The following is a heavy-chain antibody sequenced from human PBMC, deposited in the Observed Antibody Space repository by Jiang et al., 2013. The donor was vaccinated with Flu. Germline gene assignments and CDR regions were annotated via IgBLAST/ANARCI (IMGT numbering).Heavy chain of an antibody. CDR1: GYSFTSYW. Sequence: GAEVKKPGESLRISCKGSGYSFTSYWISWVRQMPGKGLEWMGRIDPSDSYTNYSPSFQGHVTISADKSISTAYLQWSSLKASDTAMYYCASGGEEGKVTGAFDIWGQGTMVTVSS. CDR2: IDPSDSYT. J-gene: IGHJ3*02. D-gene: IGHD3-10*01. CDR3: ASGGEEGKVTGAFDI. V-gene: IGHV5-10-1*01.